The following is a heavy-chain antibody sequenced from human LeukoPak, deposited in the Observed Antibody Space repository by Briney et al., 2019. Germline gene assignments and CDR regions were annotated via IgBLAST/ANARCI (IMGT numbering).Heavy chain of an antibody. D-gene: IGHD3-16*02. CDR3: ARNRVRGDY. Sequence: PGGSLRLSCTVSGFTFSSLEMTWVRQAPGKGLEWVANIKEDGSEEYYMDSVKGRFTISRDNAKNSLYLQMNSLRAEDTATYHCARNRVRGDYWGQGTLVTVSS. V-gene: IGHV3-7*02. CDR1: GFTFSSLE. CDR2: IKEDGSEE. J-gene: IGHJ4*02.